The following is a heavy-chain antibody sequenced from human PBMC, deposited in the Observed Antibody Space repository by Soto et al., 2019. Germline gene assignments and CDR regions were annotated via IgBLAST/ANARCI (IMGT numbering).Heavy chain of an antibody. CDR1: GFTFSSYS. CDR3: ARKGYGDYGGMDV. Sequence: GSLRLSCAASGFTFSSYSMNWVRQAPGKGLEWVSSIAASRSYIYYADSVKGRFTISRDNAKNSLYLQLNSLRAEDTAVYYCARKGYGDYGGMDVCGQGTTVTAP. V-gene: IGHV3-21*01. D-gene: IGHD4-17*01. J-gene: IGHJ6*02. CDR2: IAASRSYI.